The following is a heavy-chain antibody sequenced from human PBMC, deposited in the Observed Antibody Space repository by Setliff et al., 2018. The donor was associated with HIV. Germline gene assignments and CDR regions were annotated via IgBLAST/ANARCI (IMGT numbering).Heavy chain of an antibody. J-gene: IGHJ4*02. V-gene: IGHV1-46*01. CDR1: GYIFTTHY. Sequence: ASVKVSCKSSGYIFTTHYIHWERQAPGQGIEWMGMSNPSSRTTIYALKFRGRMTLTKDESTTTVYMELRSLRSDDTAVYYCARGGRVDESRGYYYPLMYWGQGTLVTVS. D-gene: IGHD3-22*01. CDR3: ARGGRVDESRGYYYPLMY. CDR2: SNPSSRTT.